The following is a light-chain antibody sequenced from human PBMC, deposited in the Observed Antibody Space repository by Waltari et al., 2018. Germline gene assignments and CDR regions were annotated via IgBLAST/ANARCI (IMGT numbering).Light chain of an antibody. Sequence: DIQMTQSPSSLSASVGDRVSITCRTSQSISSYLNWYQQKPGKAPKLLIYDASTLQSGVTSRFSGSGSGTDFTLTISSLQPEDFATYHCQQSDSMPFTFGGGTKVEIK. CDR2: DAS. J-gene: IGKJ4*01. V-gene: IGKV1-39*01. CDR1: QSISSY. CDR3: QQSDSMPFT.